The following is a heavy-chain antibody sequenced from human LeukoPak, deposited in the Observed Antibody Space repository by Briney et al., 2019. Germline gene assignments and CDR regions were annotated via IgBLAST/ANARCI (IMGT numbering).Heavy chain of an antibody. CDR3: ARGGYGSGSHYYGMDV. Sequence: SETLSLTCTVSGGSISGYFWTWIRQPAGKGLEWIGRIYTSGSTNYNPSLKSRVTMSVDTSKNQFSLKLSSVTAADTAVYYCARGGYGSGSHYYGMDVWGQGTTVTVSS. V-gene: IGHV4-4*07. CDR1: GGSISGYF. J-gene: IGHJ6*02. D-gene: IGHD3-10*01. CDR2: IYTSGST.